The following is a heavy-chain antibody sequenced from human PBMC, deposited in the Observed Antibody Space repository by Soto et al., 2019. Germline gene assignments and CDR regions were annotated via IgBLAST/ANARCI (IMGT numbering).Heavy chain of an antibody. CDR2: ISAHNGNT. CDR1: GYTFTSYA. J-gene: IGHJ5*02. CDR3: ARDSPPNYL. Sequence: QVQLVQSGAEVKKPGASVKVSCKASGYTFTSYAISWVRQAPGQGLEWMGWISAHNGNTNYARKLQGRVTMNTDTTTRTAYMELRSLRSDDTAVYDCARDSPPNYLWGQGTMVTAPS. V-gene: IGHV1-18*01. D-gene: IGHD7-27*01.